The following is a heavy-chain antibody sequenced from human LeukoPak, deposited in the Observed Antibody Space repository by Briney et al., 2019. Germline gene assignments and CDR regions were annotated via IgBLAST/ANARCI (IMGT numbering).Heavy chain of an antibody. CDR1: GFTFTSSA. V-gene: IGHV1-58*02. CDR3: TADPYYDASGPPRWFDP. J-gene: IGHJ5*02. Sequence: SVKVSCKASGFTFTSSAMQWVRQARGQRLEWIGWIVVGSDNTNYAQKFQERVTITRDMSTSTAYMESSSLRSDDTAVYYCTADPYYDASGPPRWFDPWGQGTLVTVSS. D-gene: IGHD3-22*01. CDR2: IVVGSDNT.